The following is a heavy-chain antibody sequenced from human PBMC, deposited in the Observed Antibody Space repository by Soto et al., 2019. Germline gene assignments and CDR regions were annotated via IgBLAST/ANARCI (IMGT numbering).Heavy chain of an antibody. CDR2: ISDSGVT. Sequence: QVQLQQSGPRLVKSSEPLSIVCSVSGDSIIRSFWGWIRQSPGKGLQYIGYISDSGVTDYDPSLKSRVPISVDTSKNQFFLKLPSVTAADTAVYYCARGAGDFSGPDSFDIWGQGTMVTVSS. CDR3: ARGAGDFSGPDSFDI. CDR1: GDSIIRSF. D-gene: IGHD3-10*01. V-gene: IGHV4-59*01. J-gene: IGHJ3*02.